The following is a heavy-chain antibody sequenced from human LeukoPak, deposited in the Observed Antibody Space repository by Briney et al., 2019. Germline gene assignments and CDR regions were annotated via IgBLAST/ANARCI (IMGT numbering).Heavy chain of an antibody. V-gene: IGHV3-30*02. D-gene: IGHD4-17*01. J-gene: IGHJ6*04. CDR1: GLTFSSYA. Sequence: GGSLRLSCAASGLTFSSYAMHWVRQAPGKGLDWVAFIRYDGTKKYCADSVKGRFTVSRDNSKNTLYLQMNSLRAEDTAVYYSAKEMNDYVDYFYMDVWGKGTTVTVSS. CDR2: IRYDGTKK. CDR3: AKEMNDYVDYFYMDV.